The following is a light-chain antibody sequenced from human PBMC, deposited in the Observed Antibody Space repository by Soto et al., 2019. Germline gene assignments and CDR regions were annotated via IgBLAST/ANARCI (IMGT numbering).Light chain of an antibody. Sequence: QSALTQPRSVSGSPGQSVTISCTGTSSDVGGYNYVSWYQQHPDKAPKVMIYDVTKRPSGVPDRFSGSKSGNTASLTISGLQAEDEAYYYCCSYAGSYIYVFGTGTKLTVL. J-gene: IGLJ1*01. V-gene: IGLV2-11*01. CDR3: CSYAGSYIYV. CDR1: SSDVGGYNY. CDR2: DVT.